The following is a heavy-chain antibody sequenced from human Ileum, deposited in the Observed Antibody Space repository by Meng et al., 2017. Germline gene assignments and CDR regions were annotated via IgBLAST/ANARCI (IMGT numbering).Heavy chain of an antibody. V-gene: IGHV4-30-4*01. Sequence: QVQLQESGPGLVKPSQTLSLTCTVPGGSISSGDYYWSWIRQPPGKGLEWIGYIYYSGSTYYNPSLKSRVTISVDTSKNQFSLKLSSVTAADTAVYYCARENTIFGVVWGSWFDPWGQGTLVTVSS. J-gene: IGHJ5*02. CDR1: GGSISSGDYY. CDR2: IYYSGST. D-gene: IGHD3-3*01. CDR3: ARENTIFGVVWGSWFDP.